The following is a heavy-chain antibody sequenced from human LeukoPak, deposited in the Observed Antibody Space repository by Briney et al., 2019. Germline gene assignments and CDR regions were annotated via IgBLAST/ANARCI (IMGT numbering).Heavy chain of an antibody. J-gene: IGHJ4*02. CDR3: ASQESGRGGSYNFGY. V-gene: IGHV3-48*03. CDR2: ISSSGSTI. Sequence: PGGSLRLSCADSGFTFSSYEMNWVRQAPGKGLEWVSYISSSGSTIYYADSVKGRFTISRDNAKNSLYMQMNSLRAEDTAVYYCASQESGRGGSYNFGYWGQGTLVTVSS. D-gene: IGHD1-26*01. CDR1: GFTFSSYE.